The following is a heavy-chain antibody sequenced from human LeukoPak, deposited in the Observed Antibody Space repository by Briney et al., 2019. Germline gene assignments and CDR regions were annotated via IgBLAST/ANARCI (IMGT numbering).Heavy chain of an antibody. CDR2: IYYSGST. CDR3: ARSDSYSFDY. J-gene: IGHJ4*02. Sequence: PSETLSLTCTVSGGSIGSSSYYWGWIRQPPGKGLEWIGSIYYSGSTYYNPSLKSRVTISVDTSKNQFSLKLSSVTAADTAVYYCARSDSYSFDYWGQGTLVTVSS. V-gene: IGHV4-39*01. CDR1: GGSIGSSSYY. D-gene: IGHD2-21*02.